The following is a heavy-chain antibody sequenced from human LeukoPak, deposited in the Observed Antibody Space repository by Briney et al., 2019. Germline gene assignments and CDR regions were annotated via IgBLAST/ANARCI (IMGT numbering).Heavy chain of an antibody. Sequence: GGSLRLLCAASGFTFSSYAMSWVRQAPGKGLEWVSAISGSGGSTYYADSVKGRFTISRDNSKNTLYLQMNSLRAEDTAVYYCAKEEEYCSSTSCYEVYWGQGTLVTVSS. CDR2: ISGSGGST. D-gene: IGHD2-2*01. V-gene: IGHV3-23*01. CDR1: GFTFSSYA. CDR3: AKEEEYCSSTSCYEVY. J-gene: IGHJ4*01.